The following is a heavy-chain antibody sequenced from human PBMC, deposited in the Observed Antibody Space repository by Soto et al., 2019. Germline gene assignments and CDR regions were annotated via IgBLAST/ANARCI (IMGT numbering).Heavy chain of an antibody. D-gene: IGHD3-10*01. J-gene: IGHJ5*02. Sequence: ASVKVSCKTSGYTFTTYGVSWVRQAPGQGLEWMGWISAYNGNTNYAQKLQGRVTMTTDTSTSTAYMELRGLRSDDTAVYYCARDRYYYGSGSYYVSWFDPWGQGTLVTVS. CDR3: ARDRYYYGSGSYYVSWFDP. V-gene: IGHV1-18*04. CDR1: GYTFTTYG. CDR2: ISAYNGNT.